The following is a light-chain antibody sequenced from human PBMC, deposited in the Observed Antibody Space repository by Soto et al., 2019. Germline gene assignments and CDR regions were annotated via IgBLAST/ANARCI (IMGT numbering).Light chain of an antibody. CDR3: LQHNLFPRT. CDR2: GSS. V-gene: IGKV1-17*01. Sequence: DIQMTQSPSSLSASVGDRVTITCRASQAISNDLAWYQQKPGRAPKRLIYGSSSLQSGVPSRFSGSGSGTEFTLTISSLQPEDFGTYYCLQHNLFPRTFGQGTKVEIK. CDR1: QAISND. J-gene: IGKJ1*01.